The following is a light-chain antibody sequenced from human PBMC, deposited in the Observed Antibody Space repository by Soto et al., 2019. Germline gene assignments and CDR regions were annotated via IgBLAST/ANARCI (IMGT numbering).Light chain of an antibody. Sequence: QSALTQPASVSGSPGQSITISCTGTSSDVGGYNYVSWYQQHPGKAPKLMIYDVSNQPSGVSNRFSGSKSGNTASLTISGLQAEDEADYYCSSYTSSSTLKVFGTGTKLTVL. J-gene: IGLJ1*01. CDR1: SSDVGGYNY. CDR3: SSYTSSSTLKV. V-gene: IGLV2-14*01. CDR2: DVS.